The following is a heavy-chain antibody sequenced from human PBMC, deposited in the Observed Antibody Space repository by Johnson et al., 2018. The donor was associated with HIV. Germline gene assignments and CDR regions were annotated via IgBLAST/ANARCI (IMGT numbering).Heavy chain of an antibody. J-gene: IGHJ3*02. CDR2: TTPRGGGT. V-gene: IGHV3-23*04. D-gene: IGHD5-12*01. CDR1: GFTFSSYA. Sequence: VQLVESGGGLVKPGGSLRLSCAASGFTFSSYAMSWVRQAPGKGLEWVSATTPRGGGTYYADSVKGRFTISRDNSKNTLYLQMNSLRAEDTAVYFCARDLYSGYGGRAFDIWGQGTMVTVSS. CDR3: ARDLYSGYGGRAFDI.